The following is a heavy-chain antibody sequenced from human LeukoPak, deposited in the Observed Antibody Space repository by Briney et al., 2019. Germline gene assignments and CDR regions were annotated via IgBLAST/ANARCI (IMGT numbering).Heavy chain of an antibody. CDR1: GYTFTGYY. J-gene: IGHJ3*02. CDR3: ARVLRWNYVEDALDI. D-gene: IGHD1-7*01. Sequence: GASVKVSCKASGYTFTGYYIDWVRQAPGQGLEWMGWITPNSGGTKYGQKFQGRVTMTRDTSISTAYMELSSLRSDDTAVYYCARVLRWNYVEDALDIWGQGTMVTVSS. CDR2: ITPNSGGT. V-gene: IGHV1-2*02.